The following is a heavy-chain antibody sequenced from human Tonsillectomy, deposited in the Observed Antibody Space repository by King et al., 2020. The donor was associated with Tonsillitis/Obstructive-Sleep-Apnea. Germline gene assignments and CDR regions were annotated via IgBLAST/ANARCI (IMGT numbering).Heavy chain of an antibody. CDR2: IGSSGSTI. CDR3: ARVDSSGYSGDY. J-gene: IGHJ4*02. D-gene: IGHD3-22*01. Sequence: VQLVESGGGVVQPGGSLRLSCAASGFTFSSYEMHWVRQAPGKGLEWVSYIGSSGSTIYYADSVKGRFTISRDNAKNSLYLQMNSLRAEDTAVYYCARVDSSGYSGDYWGQGTLVTVSS. CDR1: GFTFSSYE. V-gene: IGHV3-48*03.